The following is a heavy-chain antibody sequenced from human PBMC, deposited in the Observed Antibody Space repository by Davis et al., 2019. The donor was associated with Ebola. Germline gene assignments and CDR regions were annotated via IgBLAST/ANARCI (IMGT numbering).Heavy chain of an antibody. CDR2: IYYSGST. J-gene: IGHJ6*02. V-gene: IGHV4-59*12. CDR3: ARDIVVVPAAIRYSSYGMDV. CDR1: GGSISSYY. D-gene: IGHD2-2*02. Sequence: MPSETLSLTCTVSGGSISSYYWSWIRQPPGKGLEWIGYIYYSGSTNYNPSLKGRVTISVDTSKNQFSLKLSSVTAADTAVYYCARDIVVVPAAIRYSSYGMDVWGQGTTVTVSS.